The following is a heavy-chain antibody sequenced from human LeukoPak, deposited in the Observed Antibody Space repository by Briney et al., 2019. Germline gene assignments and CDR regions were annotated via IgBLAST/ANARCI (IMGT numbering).Heavy chain of an antibody. CDR1: GYTFTDSY. Sequence: GASVKVSCKASGYTFTDSYMDWVRQAPGQGLEWMGWINPNSGGTNYAQKFQGRVTMTRDTSISTAYMELSRLRSDDTAVYYCARVSYITGYELWLTYYFDYWGQGTLVTVSS. CDR3: ARVSYITGYELWLTYYFDY. D-gene: IGHD1-20*01. V-gene: IGHV1-2*02. J-gene: IGHJ4*02. CDR2: INPNSGGT.